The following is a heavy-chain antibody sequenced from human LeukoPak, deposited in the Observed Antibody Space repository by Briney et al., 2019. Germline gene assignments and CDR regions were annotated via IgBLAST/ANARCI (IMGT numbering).Heavy chain of an antibody. CDR3: ARGRVVALSLGYYYYMDV. V-gene: IGHV1-8*02. CDR1: GYTFSHYD. CDR2: MNSNSGNT. D-gene: IGHD2-15*01. J-gene: IGHJ6*03. Sequence: ASVKVSCKASGYTFSHYDINWVRQATGQGLEWMGWMNSNSGNTGYAQKFQGRVTMTRNTSISTAYMELSSLRSEDTAVYYCARGRVVALSLGYYYYMDVWGKGTTVTISS.